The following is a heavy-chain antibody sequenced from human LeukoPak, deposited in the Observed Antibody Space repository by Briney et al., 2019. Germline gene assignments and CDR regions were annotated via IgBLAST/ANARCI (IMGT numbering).Heavy chain of an antibody. CDR2: INPNPHSGGT. Sequence: ASVKVSCKASGYTFTGYYIHWVRQVPGQGLEWMGWINPNPHSGGTNYAQKFRGRVAMTSDTSITTAYMDLSGLTSDDTAMYFCAEATPGYFYYGMDVWGQGTAVTVSS. V-gene: IGHV1-2*02. CDR1: GYTFTGYY. CDR3: AEATPGYFYYGMDV. J-gene: IGHJ6*02.